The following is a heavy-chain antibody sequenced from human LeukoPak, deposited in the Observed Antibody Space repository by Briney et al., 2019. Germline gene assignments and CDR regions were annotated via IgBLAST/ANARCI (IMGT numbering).Heavy chain of an antibody. V-gene: IGHV3-49*04. Sequence: GGSLRLSCTASGFIFGDFGVSWVRRAPGKGLEWLAFIRSKTYRGTTHYAASVKGSFTISRDDSKSVAYLQMDSLTTEDTAVYHCTRDRFYYDDSGYYYPASYFDSWGQGTRVTVSS. D-gene: IGHD3-22*01. CDR2: IRSKTYRGTT. J-gene: IGHJ4*02. CDR3: TRDRFYYDDSGYYYPASYFDS. CDR1: GFIFGDFG.